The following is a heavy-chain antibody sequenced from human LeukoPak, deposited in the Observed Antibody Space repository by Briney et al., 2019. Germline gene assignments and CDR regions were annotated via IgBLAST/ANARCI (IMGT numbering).Heavy chain of an antibody. Sequence: ASVKVSCKASGYTFITYGITWVRQAPGQGLEWMGWITPYNGDTNYAQNLQDRVTMTTDTSTSTAYMELRSPRSDGTAVYFCARVAGVSYNYFDSWGQGTLVTVSS. V-gene: IGHV1-18*01. CDR1: GYTFITYG. CDR2: ITPYNGDT. CDR3: ARVAGVSYNYFDS. J-gene: IGHJ4*02. D-gene: IGHD1-26*01.